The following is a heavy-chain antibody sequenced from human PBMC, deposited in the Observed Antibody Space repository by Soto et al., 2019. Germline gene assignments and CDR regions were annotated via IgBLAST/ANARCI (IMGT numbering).Heavy chain of an antibody. V-gene: IGHV1-69*13. D-gene: IGHD2-2*01. J-gene: IGHJ6*02. Sequence: SVKVSCKASGGTFSSYAISWVRQAPGQGLEWMGGFIPIFGTANYAQKFQGRVTITADESTSTAYMELSSLRSEDTAVYYCARDRDIVVVPAAMRDYYYYGMDVWGQGTTVTVSS. CDR1: GGTFSSYA. CDR2: FIPIFGTA. CDR3: ARDRDIVVVPAAMRDYYYYGMDV.